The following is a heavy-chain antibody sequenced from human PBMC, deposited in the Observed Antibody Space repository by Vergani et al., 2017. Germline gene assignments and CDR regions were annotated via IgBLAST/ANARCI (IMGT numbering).Heavy chain of an antibody. J-gene: IGHJ4*02. V-gene: IGHV3-21*04. CDR1: GFTFSHYS. CDR3: TKGSRGYTGYFFDY. CDR2: LSASDRRT. Sequence: EVQLVESGGGLVKPGGSLRLSCVASGFTFSHYSMNWVRQAPGKGLEWVSTLSASDRRTHYADSVKGRFTISRDNSKNTLFLHMNSLRPEDTAVYYCTKGSRGYTGYFFDYWGQGTLATVSS. D-gene: IGHD5-12*01.